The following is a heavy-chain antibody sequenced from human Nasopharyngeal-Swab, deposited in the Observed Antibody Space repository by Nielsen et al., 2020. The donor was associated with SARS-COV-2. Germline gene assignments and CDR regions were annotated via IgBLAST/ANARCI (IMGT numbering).Heavy chain of an antibody. CDR3: ARPAGGGYFDY. J-gene: IGHJ4*02. Sequence: VRQMPGKGLEWVGTIYPGDSDTRYSPSFQGQVTISADKAISTAYLQWSSLKASDPPMYYCARPAGGGYFDYWGQGTLVTVSS. V-gene: IGHV5-51*01. CDR2: IYPGDSDT. D-gene: IGHD3-16*01.